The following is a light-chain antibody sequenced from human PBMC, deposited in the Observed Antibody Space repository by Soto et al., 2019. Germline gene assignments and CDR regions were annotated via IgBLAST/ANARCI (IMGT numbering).Light chain of an antibody. CDR3: SSYISSSTFVV. CDR1: SRDVGGYNY. CDR2: EVS. J-gene: IGLJ2*01. V-gene: IGLV2-14*01. Sequence: QSALTQPASVSGSPGQSITISCTGTSRDVGGYNYVSWHQQHPGKAPKVIISEVSKRPSGVSNRFSGSKSGNTASLTISGLQAEDEAVYYCSSYISSSTFVVFGGGTKVTVL.